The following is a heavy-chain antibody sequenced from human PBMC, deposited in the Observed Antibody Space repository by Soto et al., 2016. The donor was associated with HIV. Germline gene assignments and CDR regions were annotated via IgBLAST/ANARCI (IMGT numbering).Heavy chain of an antibody. CDR2: ISGSGGST. V-gene: IGHV3-23*01. CDR3: AKDMIPDVGGPDADY. J-gene: IGHJ4*02. D-gene: IGHD3-16*01. Sequence: EVQLLESGGGLVQPGGSLRLSCAASGFTFSSYATSWVRQAPGKGLEWFSSISGSGGSTYYADSVKGRFTISRDNSKNTLYLQMNSLRAEDTAVYYCAKDMIPDVGGPDADYWGQGTLVTVSS. CDR1: GFTFSSYA.